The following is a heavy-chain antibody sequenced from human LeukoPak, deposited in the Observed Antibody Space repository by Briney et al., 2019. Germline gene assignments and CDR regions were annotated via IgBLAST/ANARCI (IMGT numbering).Heavy chain of an antibody. CDR3: ARDVDTSGHFSWFDP. D-gene: IGHD3-22*01. Sequence: PGGSPRLSCGASGFTFNHFGMHWVRQAPGKGLEWLAGISYDGKAEHYGDSVKGRFTISRDNSKNTVYLQMNSLRAEDTAVYYCARDVDTSGHFSWFDPWGQGTLVTVSS. CDR1: GFTFNHFG. J-gene: IGHJ5*02. CDR2: ISYDGKAE. V-gene: IGHV3-33*01.